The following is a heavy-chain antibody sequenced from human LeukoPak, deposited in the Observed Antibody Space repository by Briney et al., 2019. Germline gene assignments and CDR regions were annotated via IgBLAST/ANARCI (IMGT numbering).Heavy chain of an antibody. J-gene: IGHJ4*02. CDR1: GYTFTSYG. CDR3: ASLRFLEWLPDY. Sequence: ASVKVSCKASGYTFTSYGISWVRQAPGQGLEWMGWISAYNGNTNYAQKLQGRVTMTTDTSTSTAYMELRSLRSDDTAVYYCASLRFLEWLPDYWGQGTLVTVSS. V-gene: IGHV1-18*01. CDR2: ISAYNGNT. D-gene: IGHD3-3*01.